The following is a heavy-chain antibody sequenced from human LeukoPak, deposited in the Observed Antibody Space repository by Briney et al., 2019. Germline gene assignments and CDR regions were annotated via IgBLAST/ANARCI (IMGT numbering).Heavy chain of an antibody. CDR1: GYTFTGYY. Sequence: SVKVSCKASGYTFTGYYMHWVRQAPGQGLAWMAGIIPIFGTANYAQQFQGRITITTDESTSTAYMELSSLRSEDTAVYYCAKNVHSVSCSADNCPNWFDPWGQGTLVTVSS. CDR2: IIPIFGTA. J-gene: IGHJ5*02. V-gene: IGHV1-69*05. D-gene: IGHD2-15*01. CDR3: AKNVHSVSCSADNCPNWFDP.